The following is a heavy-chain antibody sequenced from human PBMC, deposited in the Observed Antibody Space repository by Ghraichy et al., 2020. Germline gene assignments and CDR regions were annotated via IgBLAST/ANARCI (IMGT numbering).Heavy chain of an antibody. CDR3: ARDLGGSSWSLNWFDP. CDR2: IYYSGST. CDR1: GGSISSYY. V-gene: IGHV4-59*01. J-gene: IGHJ5*02. Sequence: SETLSLTCTVSGGSISSYYWSWIRQPPGKGLEWIGYIYYSGSTNYNPSLKSRVTISVDTSKNQFSLKLSSVTAADTAVYYCARDLGGSSWSLNWFDPWGQGTLVTVSS. D-gene: IGHD6-13*01.